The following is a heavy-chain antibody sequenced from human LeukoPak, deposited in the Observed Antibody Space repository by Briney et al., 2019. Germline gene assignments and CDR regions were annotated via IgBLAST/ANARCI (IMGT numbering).Heavy chain of an antibody. CDR1: RDSFISHT. CDR3: AREYDSRARFDS. J-gene: IGHJ4*02. Sequence: GGPLRLSCAGSRDSFISHTMIWVRQAPGKGLEWISYIGYSGSPIYYADSVKGRFGISRDDAKTSLYLHMNSLRAEDTAFYYCAREYDSRARFDSWGQGILVTVSS. CDR2: IGYSGSPI. D-gene: IGHD4-11*01. V-gene: IGHV3-48*01.